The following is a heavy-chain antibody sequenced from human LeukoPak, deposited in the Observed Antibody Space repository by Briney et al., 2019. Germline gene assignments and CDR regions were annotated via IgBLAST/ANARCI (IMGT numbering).Heavy chain of an antibody. Sequence: GSSVKVACKASGGTFSSYAISWVRQAPGQGLEWMGGIIPLFGTANYAQKFQGRVTITTDESTSTAYMELSSLRSEDTAVYYCASRPYYYDSSGYYGDDAFDIWGQGTMVTVSS. D-gene: IGHD3-22*01. V-gene: IGHV1-69*05. CDR3: ASRPYYYDSSGYYGDDAFDI. CDR1: GGTFSSYA. J-gene: IGHJ3*02. CDR2: IIPLFGTA.